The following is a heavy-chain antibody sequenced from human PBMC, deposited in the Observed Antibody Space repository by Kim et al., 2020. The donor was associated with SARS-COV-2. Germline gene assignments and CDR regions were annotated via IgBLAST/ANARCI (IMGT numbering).Heavy chain of an antibody. D-gene: IGHD3-3*01. Sequence: GGSLRLSCAASGFTFSDYYMSWIRQAPGKGLEWVSYISSSGSTIYYADSVKGRFTISRDNAKNSLYLQMNSLRAEDTAVYYCARDRRNYDFWSGYYRKTYMDVWGKGTTFTVSS. CDR2: ISSSGSTI. V-gene: IGHV3-11*01. CDR3: ARDRRNYDFWSGYYRKTYMDV. CDR1: GFTFSDYY. J-gene: IGHJ6*03.